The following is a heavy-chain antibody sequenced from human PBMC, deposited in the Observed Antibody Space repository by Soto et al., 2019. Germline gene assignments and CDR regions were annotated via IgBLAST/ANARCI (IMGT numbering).Heavy chain of an antibody. V-gene: IGHV3-23*01. CDR1: GFTFSSYA. D-gene: IGHD6-19*01. Sequence: PGGSLRLSCAASGFTFSSYAMSWVRQAPGKGLEWVSAIIGSAGSTYYADSVKGRFTISRDNSKNTLYLQMNTLRAENTAVYSCAKKRKEYSSGWSPFDYWGQGTLVTVSS. J-gene: IGHJ4*02. CDR2: IIGSAGST. CDR3: AKKRKEYSSGWSPFDY.